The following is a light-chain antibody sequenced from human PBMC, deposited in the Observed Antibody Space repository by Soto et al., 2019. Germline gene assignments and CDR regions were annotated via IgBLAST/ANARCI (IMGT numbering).Light chain of an antibody. J-gene: IGLJ3*02. V-gene: IGLV2-14*01. Sequence: QSVLTQPASVSGSPGQSITISCTGTSSDVGGYNYVSWYQQHPGKAPKLMIYEVSNRPSGVSNRFSGSKSGNTASLTISGLQAEDEADYYCCSYAGSHTPWVFGGGTKLTVL. CDR2: EVS. CDR1: SSDVGGYNY. CDR3: CSYAGSHTPWV.